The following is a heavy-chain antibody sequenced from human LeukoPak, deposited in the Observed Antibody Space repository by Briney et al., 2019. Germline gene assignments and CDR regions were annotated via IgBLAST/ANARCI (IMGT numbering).Heavy chain of an antibody. CDR1: GYTFTGYF. Sequence: ASVKVSCKASGYTFTGYFLHWVRQAPGQGLEWMGIINPSGGSTSYAQKFQGRVTMTRDTSTSTVYMELSSLRSEDTAVYYCARLENAAAGKVSGDYWGQGTLVTVSS. V-gene: IGHV1-46*01. CDR2: INPSGGST. D-gene: IGHD6-13*01. J-gene: IGHJ4*02. CDR3: ARLENAAAGKVSGDY.